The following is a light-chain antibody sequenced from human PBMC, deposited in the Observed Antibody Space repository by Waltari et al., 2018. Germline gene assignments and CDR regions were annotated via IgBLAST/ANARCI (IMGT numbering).Light chain of an antibody. V-gene: IGKV2-29*02. CDR1: HSLLHSNGNTY. Sequence: DIVMTQTPLSLPVTPGEPASISCRSSHSLLHSNGNTYLYWYLQKPGQPPQLLIYRVSDRFSGVPDRFSGSGSGTDFTLKISRVEAEDVGVYYCMQALQTPRTFGQGTKVEIK. CDR3: MQALQTPRT. J-gene: IGKJ1*01. CDR2: RVS.